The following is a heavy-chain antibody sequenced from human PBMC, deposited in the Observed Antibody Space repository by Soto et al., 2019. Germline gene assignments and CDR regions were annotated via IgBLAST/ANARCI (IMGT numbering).Heavy chain of an antibody. Sequence: GGSLRLSCAASGFTFSSYGMHWVRQAPGKGLEWVAVIWYDGSNKYYADSVKGRFTISRDNSKNTLYLKMNSLRAEDTAVYYCARAEKSTPDCTNGVCYKAPSEEYYYYYGMDVWGQGTTVTVSS. CDR1: GFTFSSYG. D-gene: IGHD2-8*01. CDR2: IWYDGSNK. J-gene: IGHJ6*02. V-gene: IGHV3-33*01. CDR3: ARAEKSTPDCTNGVCYKAPSEEYYYYYGMDV.